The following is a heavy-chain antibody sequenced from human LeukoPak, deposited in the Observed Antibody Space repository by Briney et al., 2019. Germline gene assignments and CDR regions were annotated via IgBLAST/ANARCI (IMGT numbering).Heavy chain of an antibody. D-gene: IGHD3-10*01. J-gene: IGHJ4*02. Sequence: SETLSLTCTVSGGSITNYYWTWIRQPPGKGLEWIGYIYHSGSTYYNPSLKSRVTISVDRSKNQFSLKLSSVTAADTAVYYCATRGRYGSGSYYNAHFDYWGQGTLVTVSS. V-gene: IGHV4-59*04. CDR2: IYHSGST. CDR1: GGSITNYY. CDR3: ATRGRYGSGSYYNAHFDY.